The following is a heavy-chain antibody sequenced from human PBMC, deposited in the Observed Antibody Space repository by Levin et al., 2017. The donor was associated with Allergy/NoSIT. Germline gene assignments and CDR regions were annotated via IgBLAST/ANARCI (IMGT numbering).Heavy chain of an antibody. D-gene: IGHD6-19*01. CDR2: IYSGGST. CDR3: ARDLGIAVAGATDY. J-gene: IGHJ4*02. V-gene: IGHV3-53*01. Sequence: GWSLRLSCAASGFTVSSNYMSWVRQAPGKGLEWVSVIYSGGSTYYADSVKGRFTISRDNSKNTLYLQMNSLRAEDTAVYYCARDLGIAVAGATDYWGQGTLVTVSS. CDR1: GFTVSSNY.